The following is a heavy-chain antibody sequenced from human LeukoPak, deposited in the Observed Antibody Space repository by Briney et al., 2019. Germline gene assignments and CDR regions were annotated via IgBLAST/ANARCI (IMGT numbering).Heavy chain of an antibody. CDR2: INPNSGGT. J-gene: IGHJ4*02. Sequence: ASVKVSCKASGYTFTGYYMHWVRQAPGQGLEWMGWINPNSGGTNYAQKFQGRVTMTRDTSISTAYMELSRLRSDDTAVYYCARLGDDFWSGYYFDYWGQGTLVTVSS. CDR1: GYTFTGYY. V-gene: IGHV1-2*02. D-gene: IGHD3-3*01. CDR3: ARLGDDFWSGYYFDY.